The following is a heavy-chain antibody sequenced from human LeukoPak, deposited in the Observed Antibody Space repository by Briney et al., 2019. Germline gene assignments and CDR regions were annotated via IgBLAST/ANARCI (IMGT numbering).Heavy chain of an antibody. D-gene: IGHD6-6*01. CDR2: IYYSGST. CDR1: GGSISSSSYY. Sequence: SETLSLTCTVSGGSISSSSYYWGWIRQPPGKGLEWIGSIYYSGSTYYNPSLKSRVTISVDTSKNQFSLKLSSVTAADTAVYYCARGSSSGMDYWGQGTLVTVSS. J-gene: IGHJ4*02. V-gene: IGHV4-39*01. CDR3: ARGSSSGMDY.